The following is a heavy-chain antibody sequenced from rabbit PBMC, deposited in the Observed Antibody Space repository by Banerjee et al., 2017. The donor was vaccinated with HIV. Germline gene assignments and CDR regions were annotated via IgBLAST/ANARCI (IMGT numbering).Heavy chain of an antibody. CDR3: ARDFPGYGAWVYVTGNL. CDR2: IYVGSSGTT. J-gene: IGHJ4*01. Sequence: QEQLEESGGDLVKPEGSLTLTCKASGFDLSSYYMCWVRQAPGKGLEWIGCIYVGSSGTTYYASWAKGRFTISKTSSTTVTLQMTSLTAADTATYFCARDFPGYGAWVYVTGNLWGQGTLVTVS. CDR1: GFDLSSYY. V-gene: IGHV1S45*01. D-gene: IGHD7-1*01.